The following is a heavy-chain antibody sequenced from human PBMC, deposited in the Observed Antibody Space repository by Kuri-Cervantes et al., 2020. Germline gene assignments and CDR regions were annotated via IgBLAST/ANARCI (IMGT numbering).Heavy chain of an antibody. D-gene: IGHD3-3*01. CDR3: ARDGYDFWSRDYYYGMDV. V-gene: IGHV3-11*01. CDR2: ISSSGSTI. CDR1: GFTFSDYY. J-gene: IGHJ6*02. Sequence: GESLKISCAASGFTFSDYYMSWIRQAPGKGLEWVSYISSSGSTIYYADSVKGRFTISRDNAKNSLYLQMNSLRAEDTAVYYCARDGYDFWSRDYYYGMDVWGQGTTVTVSS.